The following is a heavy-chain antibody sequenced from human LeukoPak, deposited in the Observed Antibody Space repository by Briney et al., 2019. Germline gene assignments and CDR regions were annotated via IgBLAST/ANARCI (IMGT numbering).Heavy chain of an antibody. J-gene: IGHJ4*02. CDR2: ILENGFTK. V-gene: IGHV3-30*03. Sequence: GRSRRLSCAASGFSFSTYGMQRVRQAPGKGLEWVAVILENGFTKWYPESLKGRFTISRDNSKNTLYLQMNSLRAEDTAVYYCARGAPGVGIAAAGIDYWGQGTLVTVSS. CDR1: GFSFSTYG. D-gene: IGHD6-13*01. CDR3: ARGAPGVGIAAAGIDY.